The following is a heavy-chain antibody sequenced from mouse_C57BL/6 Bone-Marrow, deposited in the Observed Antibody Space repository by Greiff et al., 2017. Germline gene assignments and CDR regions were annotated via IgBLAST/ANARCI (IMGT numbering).Heavy chain of an antibody. J-gene: IGHJ1*03. CDR2: INPNYGTT. CDR1: GYSFTDYN. V-gene: IGHV1-39*01. D-gene: IGHD1-1*01. Sequence: VQLQQSGPELVKPGASVKISCKASGYSFTDYNMNWVKQSNGKSLEWIGVINPNYGTTSYNQKFKGKATLTVDQSSSTAYMQLNSLTSEDSAVYYWARSTVVAPYWYFDVWGTGTTVTVSS. CDR3: ARSTVVAPYWYFDV.